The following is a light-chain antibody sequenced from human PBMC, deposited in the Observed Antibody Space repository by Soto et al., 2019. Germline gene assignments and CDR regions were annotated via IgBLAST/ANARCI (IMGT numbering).Light chain of an antibody. V-gene: IGKV3-11*01. CDR3: QQRSNWLA. J-gene: IGKJ4*01. CDR1: QSVSSF. CDR2: DAS. Sequence: EIVLTQSPATLSLSPGERATLSCTTSQSVSSFLAWYQQKPGQAPRLLIYDASNRATGIPARFSGSGSGTAFTLTSSSLEPEDFAIYYCQQRSNWLAFGGGTKVEIK.